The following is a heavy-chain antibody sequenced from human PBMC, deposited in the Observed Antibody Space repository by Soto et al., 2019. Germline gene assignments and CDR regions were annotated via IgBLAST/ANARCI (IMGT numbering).Heavy chain of an antibody. CDR3: ARGDHSSGWYNY. CDR2: VYYSGDT. Sequence: QVQLQESGPGLVKPSETLSLTCTVSGGSISSYYWNWIRQPPGKGLEWIGYVYYSGDTNYNPSLKSRVTISVDTSKNQFSLKLSSVTAADTAVYYCARGDHSSGWYNYWGQGTLVTVSS. V-gene: IGHV4-59*01. J-gene: IGHJ4*02. D-gene: IGHD6-19*01. CDR1: GGSISSYY.